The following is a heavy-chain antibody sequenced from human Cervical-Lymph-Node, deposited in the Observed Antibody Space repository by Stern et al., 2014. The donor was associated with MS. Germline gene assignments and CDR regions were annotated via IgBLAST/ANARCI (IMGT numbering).Heavy chain of an antibody. J-gene: IGHJ6*02. CDR3: ARGGSAYYYGMDV. V-gene: IGHV3-11*01. CDR1: GFTFSDHY. CDR2: ISRTGDTI. Sequence: VQLVASGGGLVKPGESLRLSCAASGFTFSDHYMSWVRQAPGKGLEWISYISRTGDTIYYADSVKGRFTISRDNVKNSLYLQINSLRAEDAALYYCARGGSAYYYGMDVWGQGTAVTVSS.